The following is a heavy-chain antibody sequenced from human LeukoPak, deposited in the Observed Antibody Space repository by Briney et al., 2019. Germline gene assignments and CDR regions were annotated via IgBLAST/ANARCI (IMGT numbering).Heavy chain of an antibody. CDR3: AREITSPHKKKYQLLYFDY. V-gene: IGHV1-69*13. D-gene: IGHD2-2*01. CDR2: IIPIFGTA. J-gene: IGHJ4*02. Sequence: SVKVSCKASGGTFSSYAISWVRQAPGQGLEWMGGIIPIFGTANYAQKFQGRVTITADESTSTAYMELSSLRSEDTAVYYCAREITSPHKKKYQLLYFDYWGQGTLVTVST. CDR1: GGTFSSYA.